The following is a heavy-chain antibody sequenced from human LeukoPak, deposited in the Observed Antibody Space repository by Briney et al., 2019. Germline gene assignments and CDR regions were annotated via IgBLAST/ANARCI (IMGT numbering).Heavy chain of an antibody. Sequence: GGSLRLSCAASGFTFSGSALHWVRQASGKGLEWVGRIRSTANGYATAYDASVKGRFTISRDDSKNTAYLQMNSLKTEDTAVYYCTVNYCSGGSCYMLWGQGTLVTVSS. CDR3: TVNYCSGGSCYML. CDR2: IRSTANGYAT. CDR1: GFTFSGSA. V-gene: IGHV3-73*01. J-gene: IGHJ4*02. D-gene: IGHD2-15*01.